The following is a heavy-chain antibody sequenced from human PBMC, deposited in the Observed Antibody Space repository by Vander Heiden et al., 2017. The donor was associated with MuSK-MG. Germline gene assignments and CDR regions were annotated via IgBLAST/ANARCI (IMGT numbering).Heavy chain of an antibody. CDR1: GFTFSNAL. CDR2: VKTRSEGGTT. J-gene: IGHJ4*02. Sequence: EVQLVESGGGLVKPGGSLTLPCVGSGFTFSNALMTWVRQAPGKGLEWVARVKTRSEGGTTDYAAPVKGRFTISRDDSKNTVYLEMKGLKTEDTAVYYCVAGRVRDYWGQGTLVIVSS. CDR3: VAGRVRDY. D-gene: IGHD2-2*01. V-gene: IGHV3-15*01.